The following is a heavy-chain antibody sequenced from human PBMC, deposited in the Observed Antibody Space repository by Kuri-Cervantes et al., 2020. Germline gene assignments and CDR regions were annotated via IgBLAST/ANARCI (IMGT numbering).Heavy chain of an antibody. J-gene: IGHJ5*02. V-gene: IGHV4-59*12. CDR3: ARDYGSGYWRWFDP. CDR2: INYSGSS. CDR1: NGSISSYY. D-gene: IGHD3-10*01. Sequence: SETLSLTCTVSNGSISSYYWSWIRQPPGKGLERIGYINYSGSSNYNPSLKSRVTISVDTSKNQFSLKLSSVTAADTAVYYCARDYGSGYWRWFDPWGQGTLVTVSS.